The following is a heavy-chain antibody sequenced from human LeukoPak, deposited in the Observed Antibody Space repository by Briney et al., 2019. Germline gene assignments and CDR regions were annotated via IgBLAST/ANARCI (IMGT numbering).Heavy chain of an antibody. J-gene: IGHJ6*03. Sequence: GESLKISCKASGYTFTNYWIAWVRQMPEKGLEWMGIIYPGDSDTRYSPSFQGQVTISADKSISTAYLQWSSLKASDTAMYYCARGVSSGYDSRTDYYYYYYMDVWGKGTTVTISS. D-gene: IGHD5-12*01. CDR3: ARGVSSGYDSRTDYYYYYYMDV. V-gene: IGHV5-51*01. CDR1: GYTFTNYW. CDR2: IYPGDSDT.